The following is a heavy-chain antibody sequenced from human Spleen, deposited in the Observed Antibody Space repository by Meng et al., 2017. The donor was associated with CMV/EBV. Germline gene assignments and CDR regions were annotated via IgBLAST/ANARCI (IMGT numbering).Heavy chain of an antibody. D-gene: IGHD3-9*01. J-gene: IGHJ4*02. CDR1: GFTFNDYA. CDR3: ARPLHDILTGYYKAVFDQ. CDR2: IGFDGSSK. V-gene: IGHV3-30*03. Sequence: GGSLRLSCAASGFTFNDYAMHWVRQAPGKGLEWVAVIGFDGSSKYYADSVKGRFTISRDNSKSTVHLQMSSLRAEDTAVYYCARPLHDILTGYYKAVFDQWGQGTRVTVSS.